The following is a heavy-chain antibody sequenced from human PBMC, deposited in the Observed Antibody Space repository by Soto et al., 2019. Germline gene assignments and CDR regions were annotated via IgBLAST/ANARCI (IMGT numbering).Heavy chain of an antibody. CDR1: GYTFTTYY. CDR3: ARAGYCSGGTCFHGNCDY. V-gene: IGHV1-46*01. Sequence: QVQLVQSGAEVKRPGASVKVSCKASGYTFTTYYMHWVRQAPGQGLEWLGIINPNGGSTTYAQKFQCRVTMTRDTSTSIVYLELSSLRSEYTAVYYCARAGYCSGGTCFHGNCDYWGQGTLVTVSA. CDR2: INPNGGST. J-gene: IGHJ4*02. D-gene: IGHD2-15*01.